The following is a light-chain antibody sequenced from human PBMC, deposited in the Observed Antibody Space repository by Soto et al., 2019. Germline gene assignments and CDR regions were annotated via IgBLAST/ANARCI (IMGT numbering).Light chain of an antibody. Sequence: QSVLTQSSSASAYLGSSVKLTCTLSSGHSSYIIAWHQQQPGKAPRYLMKLEGSGSYNKGSGVPDRFSGSSSGADRYLTISNLQFEDEADYYCETWDSNTVVFGGGTQLTVL. V-gene: IGLV4-60*02. CDR1: SGHSSYI. J-gene: IGLJ2*01. CDR2: LEGSGSY. CDR3: ETWDSNTVV.